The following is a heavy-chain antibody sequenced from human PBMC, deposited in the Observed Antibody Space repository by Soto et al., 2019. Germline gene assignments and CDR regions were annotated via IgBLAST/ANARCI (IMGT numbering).Heavy chain of an antibody. CDR3: ATDAGSSPFDY. Sequence: QVQLVESGGGVVQPGGSLRLSCAASGSAFSTYGMHWVRQAPGKGLEWVAVIWSDGSQKYYADSVEGRFTISKDNSRNTLDLQMNSLRVDDTAMYSCATDAGSSPFDYWGQGALVTVSS. CDR1: GSAFSTYG. V-gene: IGHV3-33*03. D-gene: IGHD3-10*01. J-gene: IGHJ4*02. CDR2: IWSDGSQK.